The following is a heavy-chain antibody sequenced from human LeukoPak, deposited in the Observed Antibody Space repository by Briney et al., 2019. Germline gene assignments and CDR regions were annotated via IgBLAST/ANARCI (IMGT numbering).Heavy chain of an antibody. Sequence: ASVKVSCKASGYTFTSYGISWVRQAPGQGLEWMGWISAYNGNTNYAQKLQGRVTMTTDTSTSTAYMELRSLRSDDTAVYYCARSPADCSSTSCYIEWYFDYWGQGTLVTVSS. CDR3: ARSPADCSSTSCYIEWYFDY. J-gene: IGHJ4*02. CDR2: ISAYNGNT. V-gene: IGHV1-18*01. CDR1: GYTFTSYG. D-gene: IGHD2-2*02.